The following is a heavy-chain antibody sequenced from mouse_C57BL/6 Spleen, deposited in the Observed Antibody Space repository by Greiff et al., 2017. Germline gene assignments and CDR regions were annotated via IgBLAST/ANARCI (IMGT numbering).Heavy chain of an antibody. D-gene: IGHD1-1*01. Sequence: QVQLQQPGAELVRPGSSVKLSCKASGYTFTSYWMDWVKQRPGQGLEWIGNIYPSDSETNYNQKFKDKATLTGDKSSSTAYMQLSSLTSEDSAVYYCAITTVVGAGYFDVWGTGTTVTVSS. CDR2: IYPSDSET. J-gene: IGHJ1*03. CDR3: AITTVVGAGYFDV. V-gene: IGHV1-61*01. CDR1: GYTFTSYW.